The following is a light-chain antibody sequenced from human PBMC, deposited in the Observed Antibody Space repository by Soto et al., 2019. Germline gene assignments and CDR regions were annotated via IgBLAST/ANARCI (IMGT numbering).Light chain of an antibody. CDR3: QQGDNWPWT. V-gene: IGKV3D-15*01. Sequence: EIVMTQSPATLSVSPGERATLSCRASQSVINNLAGYQQKPGQAPRLLIYAVSTRATGIPARFSGSGSGTEFTHTISSLQSEDVAVDYCQQGDNWPWTFGQGTKVEIK. J-gene: IGKJ1*01. CDR1: QSVINN. CDR2: AVS.